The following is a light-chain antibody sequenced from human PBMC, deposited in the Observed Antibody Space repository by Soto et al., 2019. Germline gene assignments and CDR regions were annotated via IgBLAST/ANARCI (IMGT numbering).Light chain of an antibody. CDR3: QQYNNCPLT. CDR1: QSVSSN. CDR2: GAS. J-gene: IGKJ4*01. Sequence: DIVLTQSPATLSVSPGDRATLSCRASQSVSSNLAWYQQNPGQAPRLLIYGASTRPTGIPARFSGSGSGTEFTLTISGLQSEDFAVYFCQQYNNCPLTFGGGTTVEIK. V-gene: IGKV3-15*01.